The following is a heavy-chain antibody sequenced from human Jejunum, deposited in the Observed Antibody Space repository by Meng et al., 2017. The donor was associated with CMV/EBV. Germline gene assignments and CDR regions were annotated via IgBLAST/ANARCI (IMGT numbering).Heavy chain of an antibody. J-gene: IGHJ6*02. D-gene: IGHD1-14*01. V-gene: IGHV3-23*01. CDR1: GFIFSNYA. CDR2: ISGSGYTT. CDR3: ARPDHPPYFYYGMDV. Sequence: GFIFSNYAINWVRQAPGKGLEWVSAISGSGYTTYYADSVKGRFTVSRDNPQKMIFLQMNSLRPEDTAVYYCARPDHPPYFYYGMDVWGQGTTVTVSS.